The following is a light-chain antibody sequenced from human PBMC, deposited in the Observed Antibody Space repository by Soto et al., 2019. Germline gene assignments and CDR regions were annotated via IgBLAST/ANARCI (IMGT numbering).Light chain of an antibody. CDR3: QQHSHWPPWT. V-gene: IGKV3-11*01. Sequence: EVVLTQSPATLSLSPGERATLSCRASENVRTFVDWYQQKPGQAPRLLIYGASNRATGIPARFSGSGSGTDFTLPISNLAPEDFAVYYCQQHSHWPPWTFGQGTRVEIQ. CDR1: ENVRTF. J-gene: IGKJ1*01. CDR2: GAS.